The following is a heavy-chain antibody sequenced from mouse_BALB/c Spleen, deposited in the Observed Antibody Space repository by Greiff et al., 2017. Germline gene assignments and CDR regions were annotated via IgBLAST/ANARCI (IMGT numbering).Heavy chain of an antibody. CDR2: IDPENGDT. V-gene: IGHV14-4*02. CDR3: NAEDYSTLDY. Sequence: QLQQSGAELVRSGASVKLSCTASGFNIKDYYMHWVKQRPEQGLEWIGWIDPENGDTEYAPKFQGKATMTADTSSNTAYLQLSSLTSEDTAVYYCNAEDYSTLDYWGQGTSVTVYS. D-gene: IGHD1-1*01. CDR1: GFNIKDYY. J-gene: IGHJ4*01.